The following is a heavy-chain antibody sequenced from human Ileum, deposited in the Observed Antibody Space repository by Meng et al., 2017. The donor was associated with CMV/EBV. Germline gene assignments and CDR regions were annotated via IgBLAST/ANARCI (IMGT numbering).Heavy chain of an antibody. D-gene: IGHD3-9*01. J-gene: IGHJ5*02. V-gene: IGHV4-4*07. CDR1: GASIRSYC. Sequence: VPLRAEGPGLVKPSGPLSLASSVSGASIRSYCWSWIRQPAGKGLEWIGRFTARGNTNYNPSLKSRVTMSLDTSLNQFSLRLNSVTAADTAVYYCARDVIRDDTGSWFDPWGQGTLVTVSS. CDR2: FTARGNT. CDR3: ARDVIRDDTGSWFDP.